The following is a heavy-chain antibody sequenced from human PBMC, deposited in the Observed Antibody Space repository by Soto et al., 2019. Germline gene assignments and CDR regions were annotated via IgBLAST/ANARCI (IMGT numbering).Heavy chain of an antibody. D-gene: IGHD3-10*01. Sequence: PSETLSLTCAVSGGSISSGGYSWSWIRQPPGKGLEWIGYIYHSGSTYYNPSLKSRVTISVDRSKNQFSLKLSSVTAADTAVYYCARAYGSGSYYNVPYFDYWGQGTLVTSPQ. CDR2: IYHSGST. J-gene: IGHJ4*02. V-gene: IGHV4-30-2*01. CDR1: GGSISSGGYS. CDR3: ARAYGSGSYYNVPYFDY.